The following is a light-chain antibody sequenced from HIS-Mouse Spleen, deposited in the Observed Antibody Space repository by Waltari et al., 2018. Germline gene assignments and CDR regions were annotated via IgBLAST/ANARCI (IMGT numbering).Light chain of an antibody. Sequence: SYELTQPPSVPVPPGQTDRTTCSGHESPKKSPYWYQQKACQAHVLVIYEDRKRPSGVPERFSGSSSGTIATLTISGAQVEDEADYYCYSTDSSGNHRVFGGGTKLTVL. V-gene: IGLV3-10*01. CDR1: ESPKKS. CDR3: YSTDSSGNHRV. J-gene: IGLJ2*01. CDR2: EDR.